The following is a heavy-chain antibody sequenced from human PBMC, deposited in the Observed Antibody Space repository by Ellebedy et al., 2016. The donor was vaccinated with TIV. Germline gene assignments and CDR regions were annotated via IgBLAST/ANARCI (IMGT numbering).Heavy chain of an antibody. CDR2: IKQDGSEK. D-gene: IGHD6-19*01. CDR3: ARDQWLGRAYYFDS. Sequence: GGSLRLSCAASGFTFSNYWMSWVRQAPGKGLEWVANIKQDGSEKYYVDSVKGRLSISRDNAKNSLYVQMNSLRDEDTAVYYCARDQWLGRAYYFDSWGQGTLVTVSS. CDR1: GFTFSNYW. J-gene: IGHJ4*02. V-gene: IGHV3-7*01.